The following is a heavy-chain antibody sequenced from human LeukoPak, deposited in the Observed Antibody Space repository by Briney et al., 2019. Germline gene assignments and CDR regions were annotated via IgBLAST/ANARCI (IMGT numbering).Heavy chain of an antibody. CDR2: IYYSGST. D-gene: IGHD3-10*01. CDR1: SGSIISSDY. J-gene: IGHJ6*03. CDR3: VRGYYYMDV. Sequence: PSETLSRTCTVSSGSIISSDYWSWIRQPPGKALEWIGYIYYSGSTNYNPSLKSRVTMSVDTSKNQFSLQLSSVTAADTAVYYCVRGYYYMDVWGKGTTVTVSS. V-gene: IGHV4-59*01.